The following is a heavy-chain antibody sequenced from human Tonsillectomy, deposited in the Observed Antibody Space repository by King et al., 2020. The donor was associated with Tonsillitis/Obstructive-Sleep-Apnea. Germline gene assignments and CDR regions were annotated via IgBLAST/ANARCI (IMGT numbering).Heavy chain of an antibody. CDR1: GFTFSSYA. Sequence: VQLVESGGGLVQPGGSLRLSCAASGFTFSSYAMHWVRQAPGKGLEYVSAISGNGGSTYYANSVKGRFTITRDNSKNTLYLQMGSLRAEDMAVYYCAGRSGTYYVSSCDGWCYWGQGTLVTVSS. CDR2: ISGNGGST. J-gene: IGHJ4*02. D-gene: IGHD3-22*01. V-gene: IGHV3-64*01. CDR3: AGRSGTYYVSSCDGWCY.